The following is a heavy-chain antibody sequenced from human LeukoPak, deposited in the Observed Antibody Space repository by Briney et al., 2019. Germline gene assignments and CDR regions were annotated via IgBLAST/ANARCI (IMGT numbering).Heavy chain of an antibody. Sequence: TGGSQRLSCAASGFTFSSYGMHWVRQAPGKGLEWVAFIRYDGSNKYYADSVKGRFTISRDNSKNTLYLHMDSVRADDTALYYCAKDSPPTSEWLPDYWGQGTLVSISS. CDR2: IRYDGSNK. CDR3: AKDSPPTSEWLPDY. J-gene: IGHJ4*02. CDR1: GFTFSSYG. D-gene: IGHD3-3*01. V-gene: IGHV3-30*02.